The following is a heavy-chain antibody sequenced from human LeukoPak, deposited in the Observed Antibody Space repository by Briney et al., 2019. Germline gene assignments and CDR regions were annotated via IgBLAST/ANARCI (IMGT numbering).Heavy chain of an antibody. CDR1: GFTFSSYG. CDR2: ISYDGSNK. J-gene: IGHJ4*02. CDR3: AKDPYFDY. Sequence: GGSLRLSCAAPGFTFSSYGMHWVRQAPGKGLEWVAVISYDGSNKYYADSVKGRFTISRDNSKNTLYLQMNSLRAEDTAVYYCAKDPYFDYWGQGTLVTVSS. V-gene: IGHV3-30*18.